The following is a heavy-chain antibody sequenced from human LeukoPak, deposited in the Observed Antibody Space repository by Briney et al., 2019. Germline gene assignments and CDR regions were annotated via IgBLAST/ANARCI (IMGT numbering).Heavy chain of an antibody. J-gene: IGHJ5*02. V-gene: IGHV1-18*01. CDR2: ISAYNGNT. Sequence: ASVKVSCKASGYTFTSYGISWVRQAPGQGLEWMGWISAYNGNTNYAQKLQGRVTMTTDTSTSTAYMELRSLRSDDTAVYYCARGKAAAGTLWWFDPWGQGTLVTVSS. CDR3: ARGKAAAGTLWWFDP. D-gene: IGHD6-13*01. CDR1: GYTFTSYG.